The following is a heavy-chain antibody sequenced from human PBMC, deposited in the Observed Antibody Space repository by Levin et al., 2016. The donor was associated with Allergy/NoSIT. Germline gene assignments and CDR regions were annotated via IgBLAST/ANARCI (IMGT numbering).Heavy chain of an antibody. CDR2: IDPSGGRP. V-gene: IGHV1-46*01. D-gene: IGHD6-19*01. CDR1: GYPFTTYY. CDR3: ARVAGPSSAVYFFDY. Sequence: ASVKVSCKASGYPFTTYYIHWVRQAPGQRLEWMGMIDPSGGRPTYAQRFQGRITMTTDTSIRTVHMEMNSLRSEDTAVYYCARVAGPSSAVYFFDYWGRGTLVTVSS. J-gene: IGHJ4*02.